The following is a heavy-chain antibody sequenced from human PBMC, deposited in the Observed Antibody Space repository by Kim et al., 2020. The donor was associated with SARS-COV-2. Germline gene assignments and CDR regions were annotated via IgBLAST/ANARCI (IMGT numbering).Heavy chain of an antibody. D-gene: IGHD6-19*01. Sequence: NPSLSSRVTKSGDTSKTRFSLKVTSVTAADTAVYYCARARIAVAGHYFDYWGQGTLVTVSP. V-gene: IGHV4-59*01. CDR3: ARARIAVAGHYFDY. J-gene: IGHJ4*02.